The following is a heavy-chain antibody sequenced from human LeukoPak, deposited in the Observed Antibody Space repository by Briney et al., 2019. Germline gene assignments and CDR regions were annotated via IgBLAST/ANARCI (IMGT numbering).Heavy chain of an antibody. D-gene: IGHD1-26*01. CDR3: ARERAVLGATTSWFDP. Sequence: GASVKVSCKAFGYIFTNYAMHWVRQAPGQRLEWMGWINPGNGNIKYSQKFQDRVTITRDTSASTAYMGLSSLRSEDTAVYYCARERAVLGATTSWFDPWGQGTLVTVSS. V-gene: IGHV1-3*01. J-gene: IGHJ5*02. CDR1: GYIFTNYA. CDR2: INPGNGNI.